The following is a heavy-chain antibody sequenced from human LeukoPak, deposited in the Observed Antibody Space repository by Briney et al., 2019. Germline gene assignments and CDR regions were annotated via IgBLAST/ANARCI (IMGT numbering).Heavy chain of an antibody. Sequence: PGGSLRLSCAASGFPFDDYTMHWVRQAPGKGLEWVSLISWDGGSTYYADSVKGRFTISRDNSKNSLYLQMNSLRTEDTALYYCAKDMAYCSSTSCYLDYYYYGMDVWGQGTTVTVSS. CDR1: GFPFDDYT. D-gene: IGHD2-2*01. J-gene: IGHJ6*02. CDR2: ISWDGGST. V-gene: IGHV3-43*01. CDR3: AKDMAYCSSTSCYLDYYYYGMDV.